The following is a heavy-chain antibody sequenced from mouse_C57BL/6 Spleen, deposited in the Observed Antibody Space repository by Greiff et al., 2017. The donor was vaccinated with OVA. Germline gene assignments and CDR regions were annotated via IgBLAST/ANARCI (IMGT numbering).Heavy chain of an antibody. CDR3: ARSPYYYGAMDY. CDR2: IRNKANGYTT. Sequence: EVQLQQSGGGLVQPGGSLSLSCAASGFTFTDYYMSWVRQPPGKALEWLGFIRNKANGYTTEYSASVKGRFTISRDNSQSILYLQMNALRAEDSATYYCARSPYYYGAMDYWGQGTSVTVSS. V-gene: IGHV7-3*01. CDR1: GFTFTDYY. J-gene: IGHJ4*01. D-gene: IGHD1-1*01.